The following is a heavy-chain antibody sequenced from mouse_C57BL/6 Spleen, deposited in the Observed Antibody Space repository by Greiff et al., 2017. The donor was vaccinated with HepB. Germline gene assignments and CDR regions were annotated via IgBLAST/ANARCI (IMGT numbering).Heavy chain of an antibody. CDR3: ARRHYYGSSYYAMDY. CDR2: IYPRDGST. CDR1: GYTFTSYD. J-gene: IGHJ4*01. Sequence: QVQLQQSGPELVKPGASVKLSCKASGYTFTSYDINWVKQRPGQGLEWIGWIYPRDGSTKYNEKFKGKATLTVDTSSSTAYMELHSLTSEDSAVYFCARRHYYGSSYYAMDYWGQGTSVTVSS. D-gene: IGHD1-1*01. V-gene: IGHV1-85*01.